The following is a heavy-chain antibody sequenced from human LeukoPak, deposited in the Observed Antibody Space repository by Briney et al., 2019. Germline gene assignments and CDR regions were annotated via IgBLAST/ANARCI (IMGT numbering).Heavy chain of an antibody. Sequence: PSETLSLTCTVSGGSISSYYWSWIRQPAGKGLEWNGRIYTSGSTNYNPSLKSRVTMSVDTSKNQFSLKLSSVTAADTAVYYCACSRLYYYDSSGYPDQTDYWGQGTLVTVSS. V-gene: IGHV4-4*07. CDR3: ACSRLYYYDSSGYPDQTDY. CDR2: IYTSGST. D-gene: IGHD3-22*01. J-gene: IGHJ4*02. CDR1: GGSISSYY.